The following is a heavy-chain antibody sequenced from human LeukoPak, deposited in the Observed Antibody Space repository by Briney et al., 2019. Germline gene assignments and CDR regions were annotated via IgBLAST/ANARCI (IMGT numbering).Heavy chain of an antibody. CDR2: INPSGGST. Sequence: ASVKVSCKASGYTSTSYYMHWVRQAPGQGLEWIGIINPSGGSTRYAQKFQCRVTMTRDMSTSTVYMELRSLRSDDTAVYYCASFFFHAEDGIRDFDWTARRNWFDPWGQGTLVTVSS. CDR1: GYTSTSYY. CDR3: ASFFFHAEDGIRDFDWTARRNWFDP. V-gene: IGHV1-46*01. J-gene: IGHJ5*02. D-gene: IGHD3-9*01.